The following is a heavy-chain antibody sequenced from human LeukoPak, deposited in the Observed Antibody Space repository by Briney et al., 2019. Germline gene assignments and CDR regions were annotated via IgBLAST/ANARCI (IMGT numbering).Heavy chain of an antibody. Sequence: GESLRLSCAASGFTFSSYEMNWVRQAPGKGLEWMSYISSRDTAIYYADSVKGRFTISRDNVKNSLYLQMNSLRAEDTAVYYCASSHYDSTGYYLEPDYFDYWGQGTLVTVSS. CDR1: GFTFSSYE. V-gene: IGHV3-48*03. CDR3: ASSHYDSTGYYLEPDYFDY. CDR2: ISSRDTAI. J-gene: IGHJ4*02. D-gene: IGHD3-22*01.